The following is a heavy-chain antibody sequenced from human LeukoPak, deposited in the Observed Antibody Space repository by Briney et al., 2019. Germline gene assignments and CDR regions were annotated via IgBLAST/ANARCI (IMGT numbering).Heavy chain of an antibody. CDR3: AREAIVATIRGAFDI. J-gene: IGHJ3*02. CDR1: VFTFSSYG. D-gene: IGHD5-12*01. CDR2: IWYDGSNK. V-gene: IGHV3-33*01. Sequence: GGSLRLSCAASVFTFSSYGMHWVRQAPGKGLEWVAVIWYDGSNKYYADSVKGRFTISRDNSKNTLYLQMNSLRAEDTAVYYCAREAIVATIRGAFDIWGQGTMVTVSS.